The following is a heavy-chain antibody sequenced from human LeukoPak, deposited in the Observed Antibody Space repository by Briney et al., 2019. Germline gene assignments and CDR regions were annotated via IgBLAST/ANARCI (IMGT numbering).Heavy chain of an antibody. CDR3: ARGTAASLRWSYHYYGMDV. CDR1: GFTFSSYS. J-gene: IGHJ6*02. V-gene: IGHV3-21*01. CDR2: ISSSSSYI. D-gene: IGHD2-2*01. Sequence: AGGSLRLSCAASGFTFSSYSVNWVRQAPGKGLEWVSSISSSSSYIYYADSVKGRFTISRDNAKNSLYLQMNSLRAEDTAVYYCARGTAASLRWSYHYYGMDVWGQGTTVTVSS.